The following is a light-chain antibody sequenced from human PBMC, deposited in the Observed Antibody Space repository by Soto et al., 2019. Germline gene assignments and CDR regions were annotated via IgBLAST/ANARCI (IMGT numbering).Light chain of an antibody. CDR1: QSVSSTY. Sequence: EVRLSLSLATLSLNPGERATLSCRASQSVSSTYLAWYQQQPGQAPRLLMSGTSNRATGTPDRFSGSGSGTDFTLTISRLEPEDFAVYYCQQCGSPPITFGQGRRLEI. V-gene: IGKV3-20*01. CDR2: GTS. CDR3: QQCGSPPIT. J-gene: IGKJ5*01.